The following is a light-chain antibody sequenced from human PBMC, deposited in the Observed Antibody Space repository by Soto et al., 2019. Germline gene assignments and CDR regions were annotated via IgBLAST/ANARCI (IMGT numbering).Light chain of an antibody. CDR2: GAS. V-gene: IGKV3-20*01. CDR1: QSVSSSY. CDR3: QQYGSSST. J-gene: IGKJ1*01. Sequence: EIVLTQSPGTLSLSPGERATLSCRASQSVSSSYLAWYQQKPGQAPRLLIYGASSRATGIPDRFSGSGSGTDFTLTSSRLEPEDVAVYYCQQYGSSSTFGQGTKVEIK.